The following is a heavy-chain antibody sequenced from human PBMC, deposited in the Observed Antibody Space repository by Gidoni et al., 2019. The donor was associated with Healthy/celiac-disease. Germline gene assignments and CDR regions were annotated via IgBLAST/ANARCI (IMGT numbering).Heavy chain of an antibody. V-gene: IGHV3-15*01. CDR3: TTDLGGMDV. Sequence: EVQLVESGGGLVKPGGSLTLSCAASGFTFSNAWMSWVRQAPGKGLEWVGRIKSKTEGGTTDYAAPVKGRFTISRDDSKNTLYLQMNSLKTEDTAVYYCTTDLGGMDVWGQGTTVTVSS. CDR2: IKSKTEGGTT. CDR1: GFTFSNAW. J-gene: IGHJ6*02.